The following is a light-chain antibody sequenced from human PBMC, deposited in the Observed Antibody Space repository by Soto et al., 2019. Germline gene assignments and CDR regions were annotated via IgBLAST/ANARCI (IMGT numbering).Light chain of an antibody. V-gene: IGKV1-39*01. Sequence: DIQMTQSPSSPSASLGYRSTITCGASQSISSYLNWYQQKPGKAPKLLIYAASSLQSGVPSRFGGSGSGTAFTLTISSLQPEDFATYYCQKSYSTPINFGQGTRLEIK. J-gene: IGKJ5*01. CDR1: QSISSY. CDR2: AAS. CDR3: QKSYSTPIN.